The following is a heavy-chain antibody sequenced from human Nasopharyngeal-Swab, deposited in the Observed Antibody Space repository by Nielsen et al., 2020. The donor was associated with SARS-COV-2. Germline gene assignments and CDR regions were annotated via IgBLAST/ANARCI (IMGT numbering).Heavy chain of an antibody. V-gene: IGHV3-74*01. CDR2: INTDGSRT. J-gene: IGHJ5*02. Sequence: GESLKISCAASGFTFSSYWMHWVRQAPGKGLVWVSRINTDGSRTYYADSVLGRFTISRDNAKNSLYLQMNSLRGKDTALYYCARGSDTPDPWGQGTLVTVSS. CDR1: GFTFSSYW. CDR3: ARGSDTPDP.